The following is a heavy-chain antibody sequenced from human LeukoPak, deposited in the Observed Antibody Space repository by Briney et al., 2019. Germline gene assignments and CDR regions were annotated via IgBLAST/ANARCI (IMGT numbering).Heavy chain of an antibody. D-gene: IGHD6-13*01. V-gene: IGHV1-8*01. J-gene: IGHJ4*02. CDR3: ASPNLIAAAAMGY. CDR2: MNPNSGNT. CDR1: GYTFTSYD. Sequence: APVKVSCKASGYTFTSYDINWVRQATGQGLEWMGWMNPNSGNTGYAQKFQGRVTMTRNTSISTAYMELSSLRSEDTAVYYCASPNLIAAAAMGYWGQGTLVTVSS.